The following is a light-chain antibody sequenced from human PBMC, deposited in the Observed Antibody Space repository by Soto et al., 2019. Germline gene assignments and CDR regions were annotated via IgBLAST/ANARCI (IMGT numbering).Light chain of an antibody. CDR2: AAS. Sequence: DIQMTQSPSSLSASVEDRVIITCRASRSISSYLNWYQQKPGKAPKLLIYAASSLQSGVPSRFSGSGSGTDFTLTISSLQPEDFATYYCQQSYSTPRTFGQGTKVDIK. J-gene: IGKJ1*01. CDR1: RSISSY. CDR3: QQSYSTPRT. V-gene: IGKV1-39*01.